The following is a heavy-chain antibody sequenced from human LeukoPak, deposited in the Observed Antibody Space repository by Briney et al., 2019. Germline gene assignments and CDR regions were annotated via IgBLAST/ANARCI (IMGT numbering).Heavy chain of an antibody. CDR3: ARDGSSGWYQPDY. V-gene: IGHV1-18*01. CDR1: GYTFTSDG. CDR2: ISAYNGNT. D-gene: IGHD6-19*01. Sequence: GGSVRVPCKASGYTFTSDGISWGRQAPGQGLEWMGWISAYNGNTNYAQKLQGRGTMTTDTSTSTAYMELRRLRSDDTAVYYCARDGSSGWYQPDYWGQGPLVPVSS. J-gene: IGHJ4*02.